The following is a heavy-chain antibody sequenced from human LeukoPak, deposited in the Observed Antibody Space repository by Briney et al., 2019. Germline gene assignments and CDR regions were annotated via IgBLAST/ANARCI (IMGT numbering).Heavy chain of an antibody. J-gene: IGHJ4*02. V-gene: IGHV1-8*01. Sequence: ASVKVSCKASGYTFTSYDINWVRQATGQGLEWMGWVNPNSGNTGYAQKFQGRVTMTRNTSISTAYMELSSLRSEDTAVYYCARRLRRGYSYGYGSDYWGQGTLVTVSS. CDR2: VNPNSGNT. CDR1: GYTFTSYD. D-gene: IGHD5-18*01. CDR3: ARRLRRGYSYGYGSDY.